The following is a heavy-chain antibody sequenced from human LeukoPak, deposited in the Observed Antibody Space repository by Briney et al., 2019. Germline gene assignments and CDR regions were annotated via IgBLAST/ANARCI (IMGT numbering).Heavy chain of an antibody. D-gene: IGHD3-22*01. CDR3: ARPSSGYYYDYMDV. CDR1: GGSITSSSYY. V-gene: IGHV4-39*01. CDR2: FSYSGTA. Sequence: PPETLSLTCTVSGGSITSSSYYWGWIRQPPGKGLEWIGSFSYSGTAYFNPSLESRVTMSVDTSNNQVSLNVSSVTAADTGVYYCARPSSGYYYDYMDVWGKGTLVTVSS. J-gene: IGHJ6*03.